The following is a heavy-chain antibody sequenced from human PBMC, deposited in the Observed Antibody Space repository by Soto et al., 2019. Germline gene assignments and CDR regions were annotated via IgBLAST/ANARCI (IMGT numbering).Heavy chain of an antibody. CDR3: ARASYYYDSSGYLNIMDV. Sequence: GGSLRLSCAASGFTFSSYAMHWVRQAPGKGLEWVAVISYDGSNKYYADSVKGRFTISRDNSKNTLYLQMNSLRAEDTAVYYCARASYYYDSSGYLNIMDVWGQGTTVTVSS. CDR2: ISYDGSNK. CDR1: GFTFSSYA. V-gene: IGHV3-30-3*01. D-gene: IGHD3-22*01. J-gene: IGHJ6*02.